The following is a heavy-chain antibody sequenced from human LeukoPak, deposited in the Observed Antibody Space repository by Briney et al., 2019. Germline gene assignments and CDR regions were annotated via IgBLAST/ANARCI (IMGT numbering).Heavy chain of an antibody. CDR2: IYSSGNI. CDR1: GDSISSSTYY. CDR3: ARHALVIAIDTYNWFDP. Sequence: SETLSLTCNVSGDSISSSTYYWAWMRQPPGRGLEWIGSIYSSGNIYTNPSLKSRITISVDTSKNQVSLKVTSVTAADTAVYYCARHALVIAIDTYNWFDPWGQGTLVTVSS. J-gene: IGHJ5*02. V-gene: IGHV4-39*01. D-gene: IGHD2-21*01.